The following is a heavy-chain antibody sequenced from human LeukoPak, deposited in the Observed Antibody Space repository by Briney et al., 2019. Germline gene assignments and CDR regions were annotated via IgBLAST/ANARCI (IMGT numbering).Heavy chain of an antibody. CDR1: GFTFSNAW. CDR3: TRDSSLPGI. CDR2: IKEDGSEK. Sequence: GGSLRLSCAASGFTFSNAWMSWVRQAPGKGLEWVANIKEDGSEKKYVDSVKGRFTISRDNAENTLYLQMNSLRAEDTVVYYCTRDSSLPGIWGQGTMVTVSS. V-gene: IGHV3-7*01. D-gene: IGHD3-16*02. J-gene: IGHJ3*02.